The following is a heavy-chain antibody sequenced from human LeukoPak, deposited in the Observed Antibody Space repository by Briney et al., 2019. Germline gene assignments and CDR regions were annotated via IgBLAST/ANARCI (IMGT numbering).Heavy chain of an antibody. Sequence: GSLRLSCAASGFTYSSHAMSWVRQTPGKGLEWMGYVYNSGSTDYNPSLKSRVTISADTSKNQFSLKLTSVTAADTAVYYCVRDRELNYWGQGTLVTVS. D-gene: IGHD1-7*01. CDR1: GFTYSSHA. CDR2: VYNSGST. V-gene: IGHV4-59*11. CDR3: VRDRELNY. J-gene: IGHJ4*02.